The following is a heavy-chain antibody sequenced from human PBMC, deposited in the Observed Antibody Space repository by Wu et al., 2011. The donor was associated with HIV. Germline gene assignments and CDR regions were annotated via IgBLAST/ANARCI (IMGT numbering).Heavy chain of an antibody. J-gene: IGHJ6*03. D-gene: IGHD3-16*01. CDR1: GYTFTSHF. Sequence: QVQLVQSGAEVKKPGASVKVSCEASGYTFTSHFIHWVRQAPGQGLEWMGIINPSGGSTVYAQKFQGRVILTRDTSTSTVYMELSSLRSDDTAVYYCGRGRLGIYYYSYYMDVWGSRDYGHRLL. CDR3: GRGRLGIYYYSYYMDV. V-gene: IGHV1-46*01. CDR2: INPSGGST.